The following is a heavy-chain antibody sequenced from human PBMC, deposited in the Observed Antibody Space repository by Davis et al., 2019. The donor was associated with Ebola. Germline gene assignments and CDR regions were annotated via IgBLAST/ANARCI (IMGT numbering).Heavy chain of an antibody. Sequence: GGSLRLSCAASGFTVSSHYMNWARQAPGKGLQWVSVIYSGGSTYYADSVKGRFTISRDNSKTTLYLQINSLRAEDTAVYYCARGGGDYVWGSYRSFFDYWGQGTLVTVSS. CDR1: GFTVSSHY. D-gene: IGHD3-16*02. J-gene: IGHJ4*02. CDR3: ARGGGDYVWGSYRSFFDY. CDR2: IYSGGST. V-gene: IGHV3-53*01.